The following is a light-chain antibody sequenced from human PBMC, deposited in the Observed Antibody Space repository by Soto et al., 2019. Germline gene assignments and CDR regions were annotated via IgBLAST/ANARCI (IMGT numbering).Light chain of an antibody. Sequence: EFVLTQSPGTLSLSPGERATLSCRASQPVRNTYLAWYQQKPGQAPRLLIYDASSRATGIPGRFSGGGSGTDFTLTIRRLELEDCGVYYCQQFSRYPLTFGGGTKVDIK. CDR3: QQFSRYPLT. V-gene: IGKV3-20*01. CDR1: QPVRNTY. J-gene: IGKJ4*02. CDR2: DAS.